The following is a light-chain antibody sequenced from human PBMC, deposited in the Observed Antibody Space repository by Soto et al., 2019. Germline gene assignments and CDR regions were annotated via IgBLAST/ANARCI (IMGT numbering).Light chain of an antibody. CDR3: QQYNNWPPWT. Sequence: EIVMAQSPATLCVSPGVRATLTCRASQSISDTLAWYQQKPGQAPRLLIYSASRRATGFPARFSGSGSGTDFTLTISSLQSEDFAVYYCQQYNNWPPWTFGQGTKVDIK. CDR1: QSISDT. J-gene: IGKJ1*01. V-gene: IGKV3-15*01. CDR2: SAS.